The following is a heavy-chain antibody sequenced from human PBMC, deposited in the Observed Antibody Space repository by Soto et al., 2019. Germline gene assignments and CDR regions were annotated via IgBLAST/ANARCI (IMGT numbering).Heavy chain of an antibody. CDR2: ISYAGTNK. CDR3: ARDPKTYGGQHWAFNYFAS. CDR1: GFSFSISP. Sequence: QVQLVESGGGVVQPGRSLRLSCAASGFSFSISPMHWVRQAPGKGPEWVALISYAGTNKFYADSVKGRFTISRDNCKGTLYLQVDSLRTEDAAVYYCARDPKTYGGQHWAFNYFASWGQGTLVTVSS. D-gene: IGHD4-17*01. V-gene: IGHV3-30-3*01. J-gene: IGHJ4*02.